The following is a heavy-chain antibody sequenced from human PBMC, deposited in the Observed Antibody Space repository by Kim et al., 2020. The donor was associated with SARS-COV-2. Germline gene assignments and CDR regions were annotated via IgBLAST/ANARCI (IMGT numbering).Heavy chain of an antibody. CDR2: INRDGSRT. D-gene: IGHD5-12*01. CDR3: ARDLKASPSNIVFDY. Sequence: GGSLRLSCAASGFTFSMYWMHWVRQPPGKGLVWVASINRDGSRTDYVDSVKGRFTISRDNAKNRLYLQVNSLRAEDTAVYYCARDLKASPSNIVFDYWGQGTLVTVSS. V-gene: IGHV3-74*01. J-gene: IGHJ4*02. CDR1: GFTFSMYW.